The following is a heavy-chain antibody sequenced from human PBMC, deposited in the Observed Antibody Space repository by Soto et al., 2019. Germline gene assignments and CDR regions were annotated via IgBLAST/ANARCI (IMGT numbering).Heavy chain of an antibody. D-gene: IGHD3-3*01. Sequence: SETLSLTFTVSGGSFKSGRYAWGWIRQHPGKGLEWIGYVYHTGRTSYNPSLKSRVSISMDTSKNQFSLNLDSVTAADTAVYFCARDFAYFDSWGQGTLVTVS. CDR1: GGSFKSGRYA. CDR2: VYHTGRT. J-gene: IGHJ4*02. CDR3: ARDFAYFDS. V-gene: IGHV4-61*01.